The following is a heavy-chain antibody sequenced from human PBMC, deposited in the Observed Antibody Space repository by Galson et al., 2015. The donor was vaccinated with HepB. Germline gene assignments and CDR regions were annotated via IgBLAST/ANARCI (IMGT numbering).Heavy chain of an antibody. CDR2: ISADKGHT. CDR1: GHSFTTYG. CDR3: AAVKWNYGVADGTWFDP. Sequence: CKAYGHSFTTYGFTWVRQAPGQGLEWMGWISADKGHTDYAQKLQGRVTMTTNTSTTTAYMELRNLRSDDTAVNYCAAVKWNYGVADGTWFDPWGQGTLVTVSS. V-gene: IGHV1-18*04. D-gene: IGHD1-7*01. J-gene: IGHJ5*02.